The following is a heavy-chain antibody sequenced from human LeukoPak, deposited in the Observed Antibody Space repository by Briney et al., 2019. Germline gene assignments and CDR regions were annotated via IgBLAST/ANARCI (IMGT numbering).Heavy chain of an antibody. CDR3: ARHRSSTSWYYY. Sequence: PSETLSLTCTVSGGSISSYYWSWIRQPPGKGLEWIGNIYDSGSTNYNPSLKSRVTISVDTSKNQFSLKLSSVTAADTAVYYCARHRSSTSWYYYWGLGTLVTVSS. V-gene: IGHV4-59*08. CDR2: IYDSGST. D-gene: IGHD2-2*01. J-gene: IGHJ4*02. CDR1: GGSISSYY.